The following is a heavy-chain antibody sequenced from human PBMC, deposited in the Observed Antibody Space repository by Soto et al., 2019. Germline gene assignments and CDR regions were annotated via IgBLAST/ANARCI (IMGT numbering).Heavy chain of an antibody. CDR3: ARGDYDILTGYYPRTCYFDY. Sequence: ASVKVSCKASGYTFTSYGISWVRQAPGQGLEWMGWISAYNGNTNYAQKLQGRVTMTTDTSTSTAYMELRSLRSDDTAVYYCARGDYDILTGYYPRTCYFDYWGQGTLVTVSS. V-gene: IGHV1-18*01. D-gene: IGHD3-9*01. CDR1: GYTFTSYG. J-gene: IGHJ4*02. CDR2: ISAYNGNT.